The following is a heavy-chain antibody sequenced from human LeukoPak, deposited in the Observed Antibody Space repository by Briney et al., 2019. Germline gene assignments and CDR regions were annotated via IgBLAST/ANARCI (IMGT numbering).Heavy chain of an antibody. D-gene: IGHD1-26*01. J-gene: IGHJ6*02. CDR3: ARSSSGSYSYYAMDV. Sequence: PSETLSLTCTVSGGSVSSGGYYWSWIRQPPGKGLEWIGYIYYSGSTNYNPSLKSRVTISVDTSKNQFSLKLSSVTAADTAVYYCARSSSGSYSYYAMDVWGQGTMVTVSS. CDR2: IYYSGST. CDR1: GGSVSSGGYY. V-gene: IGHV4-61*08.